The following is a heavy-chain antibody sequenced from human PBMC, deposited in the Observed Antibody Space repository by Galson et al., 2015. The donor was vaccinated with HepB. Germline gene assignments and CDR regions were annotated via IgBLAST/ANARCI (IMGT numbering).Heavy chain of an antibody. CDR1: GFTFSSYE. V-gene: IGHV3-48*03. CDR3: ARDLAEQVPAAPRGFDY. CDR2: ISSSGSTI. Sequence: SLRLSCAASGFTFSSYEMNWVRQAPGKGLEWVSYISSSGSTIYYADSVKGRFTISRDNAKNSLYLQMNSLRAEDTAVYYCARDLAEQVPAAPRGFDYWGQGTLVTVSS. J-gene: IGHJ4*02. D-gene: IGHD2-2*01.